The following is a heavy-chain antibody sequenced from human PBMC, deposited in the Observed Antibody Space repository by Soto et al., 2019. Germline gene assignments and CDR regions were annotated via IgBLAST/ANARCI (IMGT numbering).Heavy chain of an antibody. J-gene: IGHJ4*02. CDR2: ISSRSSTV. V-gene: IGHV3-48*02. CDR3: ARAIAVGSTSLDY. Sequence: EVQLVESGGGLVQPGGSLGLSCATSGFSFKTYNMNWVRQAPGRGLEWVSYISSRSSTVYYADSVKGRFSISRDNAKNSLYLEMNGLRDEDTAVYFCARAIAVGSTSLDYWGQGALVTVSS. D-gene: IGHD6-19*01. CDR1: GFSFKTYN.